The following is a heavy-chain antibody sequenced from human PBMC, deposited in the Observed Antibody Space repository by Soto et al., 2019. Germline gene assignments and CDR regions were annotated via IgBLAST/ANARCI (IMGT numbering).Heavy chain of an antibody. Sequence: GGSLRLSCAASGFTFSSYAMSWVRQAPGKGLEWVSAISGSGGSTYYADSVKGRFTISRDNSKNTLYLQMNSLRAEDTAVYYCAKEQPGRRWQLRDYYGMDVWGQGTTGTVSS. J-gene: IGHJ6*02. CDR2: ISGSGGST. D-gene: IGHD1-1*01. CDR3: AKEQPGRRWQLRDYYGMDV. V-gene: IGHV3-23*01. CDR1: GFTFSSYA.